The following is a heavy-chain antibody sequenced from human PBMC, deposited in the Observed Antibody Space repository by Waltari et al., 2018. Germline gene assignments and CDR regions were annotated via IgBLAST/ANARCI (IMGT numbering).Heavy chain of an antibody. J-gene: IGHJ5*02. CDR2: IIPIFGTA. CDR3: ARETVQGVIMNWFDP. D-gene: IGHD3-10*01. CDR1: GGTFSSYA. V-gene: IGHV1-69*13. Sequence: QVQLVQSGAEVKKPVSSVKVSCKAAGGTFSSYALSWVRQAAGQGLERMGGIIPIFGTANYAQKFQGRVTITADESTSTAYMELSSLRSEDTAVYYCARETVQGVIMNWFDPWGQGTLVTVSS.